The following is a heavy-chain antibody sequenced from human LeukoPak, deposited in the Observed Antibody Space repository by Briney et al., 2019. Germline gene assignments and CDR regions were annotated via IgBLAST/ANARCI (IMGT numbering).Heavy chain of an antibody. CDR2: IYPRDSDT. D-gene: IGHD3-10*01. CDR3: ARHSDVIGAI. CDR1: GYTFTHQW. Sequence: GESLKISCKASGYTFTHQWIGWVRQKSGSGLEWMGIIYPRDSDTRYSPSFQGHVSISADTSINTTYLEWSRLEASDTAIYYCARHSDVIGAIWGQGTLVTVSS. V-gene: IGHV5-51*01. J-gene: IGHJ4*02.